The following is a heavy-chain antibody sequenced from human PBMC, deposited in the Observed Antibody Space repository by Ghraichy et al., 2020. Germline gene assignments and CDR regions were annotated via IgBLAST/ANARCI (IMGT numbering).Heavy chain of an antibody. V-gene: IGHV3-11*01. J-gene: IGHJ6*02. D-gene: IGHD3-10*01. CDR3: ARYCHEDLVPWFGENGSQIYYYYGMDV. Sequence: GGSLRLSCAASGFTFSDYYMSWIRQAPGKGLEWVSYISSSGSTIYYADSVKGRFTISRDNAKNSLYLQMNSLRAEDTAVYYCARYCHEDLVPWFGENGSQIYYYYGMDVWGQGTTVTVSS. CDR2: ISSSGSTI. CDR1: GFTFSDYY.